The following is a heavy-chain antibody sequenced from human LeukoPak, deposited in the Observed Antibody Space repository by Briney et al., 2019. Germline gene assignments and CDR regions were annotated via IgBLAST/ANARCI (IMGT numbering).Heavy chain of an antibody. CDR1: GGSISSSSYY. J-gene: IGHJ5*02. Sequence: SETLSLTCTVSGGSISSSSYYWGWIRQPPGKGLEWIGSIYYSGSTYYHPSLKSRVAISVDTSKNQFSLNLSSVTDADTAVYYCARLRDWFDPWGQGTLVTVSS. CDR2: IYYSGST. V-gene: IGHV4-39*01. CDR3: ARLRDWFDP.